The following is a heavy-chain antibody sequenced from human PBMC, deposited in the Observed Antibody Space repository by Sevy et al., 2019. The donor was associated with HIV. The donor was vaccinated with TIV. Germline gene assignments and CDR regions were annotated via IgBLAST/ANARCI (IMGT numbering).Heavy chain of an antibody. CDR2: IRFDETNT. D-gene: IGHD4-17*01. Sequence: EGSLRLSCAASGYTFSSDGMHWVLQAPGKELEWIALIRFDETNTFYADSVKGRFTISRDVAKSTLYLQMNSLRAEDTTVSYCARDLEFYNYPEYGPTFMPDHWGQGTLVTVSS. CDR1: GYTFSSDG. V-gene: IGHV3-33*01. CDR3: ARDLEFYNYPEYGPTFMPDH. J-gene: IGHJ4*02.